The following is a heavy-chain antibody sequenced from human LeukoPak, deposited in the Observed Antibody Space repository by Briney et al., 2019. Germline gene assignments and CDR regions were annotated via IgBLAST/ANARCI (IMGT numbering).Heavy chain of an antibody. D-gene: IGHD3-10*01. J-gene: IGHJ6*02. V-gene: IGHV4-59*08. Sequence: SETLSLTCTVSGGSISSYYWSWIRQPPGKGLEWIGYIYYSGSTNYNPSLKSRVTISVDTSKNQFSLKLSSVTAADTAVYYCARLLSDSGYYGMDVWGQGTTVTVSS. CDR3: ARLLSDSGYYGMDV. CDR2: IYYSGST. CDR1: GGSISSYY.